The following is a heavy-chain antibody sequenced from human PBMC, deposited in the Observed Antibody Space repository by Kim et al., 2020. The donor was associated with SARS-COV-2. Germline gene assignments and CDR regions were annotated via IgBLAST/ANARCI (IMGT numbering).Heavy chain of an antibody. Sequence: SETLSLTCTVSGYSISSGYYWGWIRQPPGKGLEWIGSIYHSGSTYYNPSLKSRVTISVDTSKNQFSLKLSSVTAADTAVYYCARAITMVRGSIDYWGQGTLVTVSS. CDR1: GYSISSGYY. CDR2: IYHSGST. D-gene: IGHD3-10*01. J-gene: IGHJ4*02. V-gene: IGHV4-38-2*02. CDR3: ARAITMVRGSIDY.